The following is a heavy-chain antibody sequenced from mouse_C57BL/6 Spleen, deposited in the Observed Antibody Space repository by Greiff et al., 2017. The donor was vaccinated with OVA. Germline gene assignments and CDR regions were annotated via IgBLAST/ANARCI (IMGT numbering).Heavy chain of an antibody. CDR1: GYAFSSSW. D-gene: IGHD1-1*01. Sequence: VQLQQSGPELVKPGASVKISCKASGYAFSSSWMNWVKQRPGKGLEWIGRIYPGDGDTNYNGKFKGKATLTADKSSSTAYMQLSSLTSEDSAVYFCADGSSYEYFDVWGTGTTVTVSS. V-gene: IGHV1-82*01. CDR2: IYPGDGDT. J-gene: IGHJ1*03. CDR3: ADGSSYEYFDV.